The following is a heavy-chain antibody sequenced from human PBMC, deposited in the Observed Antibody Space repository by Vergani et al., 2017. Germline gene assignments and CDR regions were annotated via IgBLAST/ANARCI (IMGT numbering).Heavy chain of an antibody. CDR1: GGPISSSSYY. D-gene: IGHD3-22*01. CDR2: IYYSGST. V-gene: IGHV4-39*01. CDR3: ARHKAYYYDSSGYPGGIDY. J-gene: IGHJ4*02. Sequence: QLQLQESGPGLVKPSETLSLTCTVSGGPISSSSYYWGWIRQPPGKGLEWIGSIYYSGSTYYNPSRKSRVTIAVDTTKNQFSLKLSSVTAADAAVYYCARHKAYYYDSSGYPGGIDYWGQGTLVTVSS.